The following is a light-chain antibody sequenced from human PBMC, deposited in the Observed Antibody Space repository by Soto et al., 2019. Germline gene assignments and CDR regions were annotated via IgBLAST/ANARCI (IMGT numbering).Light chain of an antibody. V-gene: IGKV3-11*01. J-gene: IGKJ5*01. Sequence: EIVLTQSPATLSLSPGERATLSCRASQSVSSYLAWYQQKPGQAPRLLIYDACNRATGIPARFSGSGSGTDFTLTISSLEPEDFAVYYCQQRINWPPITFGQGTRREIK. CDR1: QSVSSY. CDR2: DAC. CDR3: QQRINWPPIT.